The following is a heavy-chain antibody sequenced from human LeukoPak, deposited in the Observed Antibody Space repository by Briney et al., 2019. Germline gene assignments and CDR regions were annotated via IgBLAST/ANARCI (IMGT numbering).Heavy chain of an antibody. J-gene: IGHJ5*02. V-gene: IGHV1-2*02. Sequence: ASVKVSCKASGYTFTSYDINWVRQAPGQGLEWMVWINPNSGGTNYAQKFQGRVTMTRDTSVSTAYMELSRLRSDDTAVYYCARGLEWLTRRHTWFDPWGQGTLVTVSS. CDR2: INPNSGGT. D-gene: IGHD3-3*01. CDR3: ARGLEWLTRRHTWFDP. CDR1: GYTFTSYD.